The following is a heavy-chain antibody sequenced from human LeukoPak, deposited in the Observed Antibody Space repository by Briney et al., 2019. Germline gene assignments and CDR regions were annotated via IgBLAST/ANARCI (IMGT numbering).Heavy chain of an antibody. Sequence: ASVKVSCKASGYTFTGYYMHWVRQAPGQGLEWMGWINPNSGGTNYAQKFQGRVTMTRDTSISTAYMELSRLRSDDTAVYYCARSFDFWSANKGNYWFDPWGQGTLVTVSS. CDR3: ARSFDFWSANKGNYWFDP. J-gene: IGHJ5*02. V-gene: IGHV1-2*02. D-gene: IGHD3-3*01. CDR1: GYTFTGYY. CDR2: INPNSGGT.